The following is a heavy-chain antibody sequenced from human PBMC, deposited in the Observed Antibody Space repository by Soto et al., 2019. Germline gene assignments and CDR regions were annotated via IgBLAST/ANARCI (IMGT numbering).Heavy chain of an antibody. Sequence: ASVKVSCKASGGTFSSYTISWVRQAPGQGLEWMGGIIPIFGTANYAQKFQGRVTITADESTSTAYMDLSSLISEDTAVYYCARVLDYYDSSGYYFFAFDIWGQGTMVTVS. D-gene: IGHD3-22*01. CDR2: IIPIFGTA. V-gene: IGHV1-69*13. CDR1: GGTFSSYT. CDR3: ARVLDYYDSSGYYFFAFDI. J-gene: IGHJ3*02.